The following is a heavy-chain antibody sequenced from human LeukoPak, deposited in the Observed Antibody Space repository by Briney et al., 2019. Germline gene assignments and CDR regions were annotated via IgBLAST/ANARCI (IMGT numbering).Heavy chain of an antibody. CDR3: AKDSMFFDDYGDYVYY. CDR1: GGTFSSYA. J-gene: IGHJ4*02. Sequence: SVKVSCKASGGTFSSYAISWVRQAPGQGLEWMGGIIPIFGTANYAQKFQGRVTITADESTSTAYMELSSLRAEDTAVYYCAKDSMFFDDYGDYVYYWGQGTLVTASS. D-gene: IGHD4-17*01. CDR2: IIPIFGTA. V-gene: IGHV1-69*13.